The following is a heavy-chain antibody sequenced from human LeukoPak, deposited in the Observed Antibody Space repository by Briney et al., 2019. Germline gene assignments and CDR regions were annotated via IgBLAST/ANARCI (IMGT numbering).Heavy chain of an antibody. D-gene: IGHD3-22*01. J-gene: IGHJ5*02. CDR2: IHYSGST. Sequence: SETLSLTCTVSGGSISSYYWSWIRQPPGKGLEWIGYIHYSGSTKYNPSLKSRVTISVDTSKNQFSLKLSSVTAADTAVYYCARAHAANYYDSSGYYWFDPWGQGTLVTVSS. CDR1: GGSISSYY. V-gene: IGHV4-59*01. CDR3: ARAHAANYYDSSGYYWFDP.